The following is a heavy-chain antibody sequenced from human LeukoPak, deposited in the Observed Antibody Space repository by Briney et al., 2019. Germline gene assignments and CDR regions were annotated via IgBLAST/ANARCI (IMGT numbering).Heavy chain of an antibody. V-gene: IGHV5-51*01. Sequence: GEWLKISCKASGNNYWIAWVRQMPGKGLEWLGIIYFGDSDTRYSPSFQGRLTISVDKSISTAYLQLSSLKASDTAIYFCGRHSYGLDYWGQGTLVTVSS. J-gene: IGHJ4*02. CDR1: GNNYW. CDR3: GRHSYGLDY. D-gene: IGHD2-8*01. CDR2: IYFGDSDT.